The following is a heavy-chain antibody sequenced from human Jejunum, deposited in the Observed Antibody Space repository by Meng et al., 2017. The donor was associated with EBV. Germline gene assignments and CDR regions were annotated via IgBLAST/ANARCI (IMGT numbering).Heavy chain of an antibody. CDR1: GGSISHNDW. V-gene: IGHV4-4*02. Sequence: QVQWQGAGPRLERPSGTLSLTWGVSGGSISHNDWGRWVRQPPGKGLEWLGEIYHGGGTNYNPSLESRVTISVDKSKNQFSLKLNSVTVADTAVYYCAGNGYYALEYWGPGILVTVSS. J-gene: IGHJ4*02. CDR3: AGNGYYALEY. D-gene: IGHD3-22*01. CDR2: IYHGGGT.